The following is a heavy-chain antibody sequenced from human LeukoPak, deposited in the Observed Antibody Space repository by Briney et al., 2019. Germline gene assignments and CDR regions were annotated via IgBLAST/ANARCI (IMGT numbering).Heavy chain of an antibody. Sequence: SETLSLTCTVSGASFSTGDQYWNWIRQSPGKGLEWIGSIHPSGMLYNNPSLESRVAISIDTSNNQFSLHLNSVTAADTAVYFCSRGLDSRKLGYWGQGTLVTVSS. CDR3: SRGLDSRKLGY. V-gene: IGHV4-31*03. D-gene: IGHD3-22*01. CDR1: GASFSTGDQY. J-gene: IGHJ4*02. CDR2: IHPSGML.